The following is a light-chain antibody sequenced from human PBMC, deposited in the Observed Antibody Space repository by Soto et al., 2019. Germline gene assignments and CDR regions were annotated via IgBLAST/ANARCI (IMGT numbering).Light chain of an antibody. Sequence: DLRMTQSPSSLSASVGDRVTITCQASQDISNYLNWYQQKPGKAPKLLIYDASNLETGVPSRFSGSGSETDFTFTISSLQPEDIATYYCQQYDNLPPLTFGGGTNVEIK. CDR1: QDISNY. CDR2: DAS. V-gene: IGKV1-33*01. CDR3: QQYDNLPPLT. J-gene: IGKJ4*01.